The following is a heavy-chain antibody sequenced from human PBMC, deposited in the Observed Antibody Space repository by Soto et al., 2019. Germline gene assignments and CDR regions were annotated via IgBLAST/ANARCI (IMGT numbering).Heavy chain of an antibody. D-gene: IGHD3-9*01. V-gene: IGHV1-46*03. CDR3: ARGYYDILTGYHRSGSLDY. CDR1: GYTFTSYY. CDR2: INPSGGST. J-gene: IGHJ4*02. Sequence: GASVKVSCKASGYTFTSYYMHWVRQAPGQGLEWMGIINPSGGSTSYAQKFQGRVTMTRDTSTSTVYMELSSLRSEDTAVYYCARGYYDILTGYHRSGSLDYWGQGTLVTVSS.